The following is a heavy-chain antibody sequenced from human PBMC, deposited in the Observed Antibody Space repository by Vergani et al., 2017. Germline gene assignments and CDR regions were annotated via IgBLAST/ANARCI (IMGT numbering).Heavy chain of an antibody. CDR3: AKDLSVDIVATTPFDY. CDR1: GFTFSDYY. D-gene: IGHD5-12*01. J-gene: IGHJ4*02. CDR2: ISSSSSYT. Sequence: QVQLVESGGGLVKPGGSLRLSCAASGFTFSDYYMSWIRQAPGKGLEWVSYISSSSSYTNYADSVKGRFTISRDNSKNTLYLQMNSLRAEDTAVYYCAKDLSVDIVATTPFDYWGQGTLVTVSS. V-gene: IGHV3-11*06.